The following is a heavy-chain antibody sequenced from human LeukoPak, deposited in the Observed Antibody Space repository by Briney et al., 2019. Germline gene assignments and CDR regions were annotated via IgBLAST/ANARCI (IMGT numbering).Heavy chain of an antibody. CDR3: ATKQWLAPPPDS. CDR2: INTDGTVT. CDR1: GFTFTKDT. J-gene: IGHJ4*02. Sequence: VGSLRLSCAPSGFTFTKDTMLCVRHAPGKGLESVSRINTDGTVTTYADSVKGRFTVSRDNADNTMFLQMNSVRDEDTAVYYCATKQWLAPPPDSWGQGTPVTVSS. D-gene: IGHD6-19*01. V-gene: IGHV3-74*01.